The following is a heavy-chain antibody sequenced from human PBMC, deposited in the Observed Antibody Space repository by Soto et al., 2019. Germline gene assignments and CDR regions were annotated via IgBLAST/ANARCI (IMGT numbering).Heavy chain of an antibody. Sequence: QVQLVQSGAEVKKPGASVKVSCAASGYTFSTYEMHWVRQAPGQRPEWMGWINGGNGKSKYSETLQGRVTFTRDTSASTGYMEMTSLRSENTAVYNCAGGGGATFTHYYYYMDVWGTGTTVTVSS. V-gene: IGHV1-3*01. CDR1: GYTFSTYE. J-gene: IGHJ6*03. CDR2: INGGNGKS. D-gene: IGHD1-26*01. CDR3: AGGGGATFTHYYYYMDV.